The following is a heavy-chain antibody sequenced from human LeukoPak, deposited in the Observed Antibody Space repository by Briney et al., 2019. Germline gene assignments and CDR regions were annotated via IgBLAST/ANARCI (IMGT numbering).Heavy chain of an antibody. Sequence: PGGSLRLSCSASGFTVSNNYMSWVRQAPGKGLEGVSIIYSGGGTNYADSVKGRFTISRNNSKNTLYLQMSSLRPDDTAVYYCARGLQQQLGWFDPWGQGTLVTVSS. D-gene: IGHD6-13*01. V-gene: IGHV3-53*04. CDR2: IYSGGGT. J-gene: IGHJ5*02. CDR1: GFTVSNNY. CDR3: ARGLQQQLGWFDP.